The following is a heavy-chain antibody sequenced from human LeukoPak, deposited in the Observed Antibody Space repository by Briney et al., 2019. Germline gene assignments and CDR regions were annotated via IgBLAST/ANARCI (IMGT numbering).Heavy chain of an antibody. CDR2: ISGRDGGT. V-gene: IGHV3-23*01. D-gene: IGHD3-9*01. J-gene: IGHJ4*02. Sequence: GGSLRLSCTASGFTFSTYGMNWIRQAPGKGLEWVSAISGRDGGTYYADSVKGLFTISRDNAKNSLYLQMNSLRAEDTAVYYCAKGGARYFDWLAIDYWGQGTLVTVSS. CDR3: AKGGARYFDWLAIDY. CDR1: GFTFSTYG.